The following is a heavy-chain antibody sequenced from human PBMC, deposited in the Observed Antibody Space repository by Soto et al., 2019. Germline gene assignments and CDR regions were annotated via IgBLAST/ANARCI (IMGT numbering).Heavy chain of an antibody. CDR3: ARGGRSSSSPGEY. CDR2: ISYDGSNK. V-gene: IGHV3-30-3*01. CDR1: GFTFSSYA. Sequence: GGSLRLSCAASGFTFSSYAMHWVRQAPGKGLEWVAVISYDGSNKYYADSVKGRFTISRDNSKNTLYLQMNSLRAEDTAVYYCARGGRSSSSPGEYWGQGTLVTVSS. J-gene: IGHJ4*02. D-gene: IGHD6-6*01.